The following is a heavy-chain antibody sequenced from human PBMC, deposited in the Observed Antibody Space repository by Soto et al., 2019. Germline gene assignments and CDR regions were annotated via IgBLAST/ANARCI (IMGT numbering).Heavy chain of an antibody. CDR1: GFTFSSYS. D-gene: IGHD5-18*01. J-gene: IGHJ4*02. CDR2: ISSSSSYI. V-gene: IGHV3-21*01. Sequence: EVQLVESGGGLVKPGGSLRLSCAASGFTFSSYSMNWVRQAPGKGLEWVSSISSSSSYIYYADSVKGRFTISRDNAKNSLSLQRNRLRAEDTAVYYCARDQPGYSYGYGLGYWGQGTLVTVSS. CDR3: ARDQPGYSYGYGLGY.